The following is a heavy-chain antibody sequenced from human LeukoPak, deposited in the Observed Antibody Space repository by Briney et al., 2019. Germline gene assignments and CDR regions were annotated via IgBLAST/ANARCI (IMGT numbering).Heavy chain of an antibody. Sequence: GGSLRLSCAASGFTVSSNYMSWVRRAPGKGLEWVSVIYSDGSTYYADSVKGRFTISRDNSKNTLYLQMNSLRAEDTAVYYCARGPRGDGYNDYWGQGTLVTVSS. CDR2: IYSDGST. D-gene: IGHD5-24*01. V-gene: IGHV3-53*01. J-gene: IGHJ4*02. CDR1: GFTVSSNY. CDR3: ARGPRGDGYNDY.